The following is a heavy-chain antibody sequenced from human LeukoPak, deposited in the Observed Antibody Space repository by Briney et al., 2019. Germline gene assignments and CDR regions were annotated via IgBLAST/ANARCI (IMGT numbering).Heavy chain of an antibody. D-gene: IGHD6-13*01. Sequence: PGGSLRLSCAASGFTFSSYAMSWVRQAPGKGLEWVSAISGSGGSTYYADSVKGRFTISRDNSKNTLYLQMDSLRAEDTAVYYCAICYGIAAAGDYWGQGTLVTVSS. CDR2: ISGSGGST. CDR3: AICYGIAAAGDY. J-gene: IGHJ4*02. V-gene: IGHV3-23*01. CDR1: GFTFSSYA.